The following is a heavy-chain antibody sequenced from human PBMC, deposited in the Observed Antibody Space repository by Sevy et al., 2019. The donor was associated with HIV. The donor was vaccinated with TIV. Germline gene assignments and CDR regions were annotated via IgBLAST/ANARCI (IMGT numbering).Heavy chain of an antibody. D-gene: IGHD2-15*01. CDR3: AKDIRVALVVPSPGYGMDV. J-gene: IGHJ6*02. CDR1: GFNFINYG. CDR2: ISGSGDTT. Sequence: GGSLRLSCAASGFNFINYGMSWVRQAPGKGLEWVSVISGSGDTTNYADSVKGRFVISRDNSKNTMYLQLNSLRAEDTAVYYCAKDIRVALVVPSPGYGMDVWGHGTSVTDSS. V-gene: IGHV3-23*01.